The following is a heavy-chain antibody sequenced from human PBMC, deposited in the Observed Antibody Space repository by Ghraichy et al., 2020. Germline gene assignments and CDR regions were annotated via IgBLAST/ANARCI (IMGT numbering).Heavy chain of an antibody. D-gene: IGHD3-22*01. CDR3: ARDEYYDSTGFPPEDGMDV. V-gene: IGHV3-48*02. Sequence: GESLNISCAASGFTFSTYSMNWVRQAPGKGLEWLSYISSSSSTIYYADSVKGRFTISRDNAKKSLYLQMNSLRDEDTAVYYCARDEYYDSTGFPPEDGMDVWGQGTTVTGSS. CDR2: ISSSSSTI. J-gene: IGHJ6*02. CDR1: GFTFSTYS.